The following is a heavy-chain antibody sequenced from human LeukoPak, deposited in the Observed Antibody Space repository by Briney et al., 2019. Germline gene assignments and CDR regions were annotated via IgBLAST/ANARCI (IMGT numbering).Heavy chain of an antibody. CDR3: ARDQTVAGPFDY. J-gene: IGHJ4*02. V-gene: IGHV3-30*04. CDR1: GFTFSSYA. Sequence: AGSLRLSCAASGFTFSSYAMHWVRQAPGKGLECVAVISYDGSNKYYADSVKGRFTISRDNSKNTLYLQMNSLRAEDTAVYYCARDQTVAGPFDYWGQGTLVTVSS. D-gene: IGHD6-19*01. CDR2: ISYDGSNK.